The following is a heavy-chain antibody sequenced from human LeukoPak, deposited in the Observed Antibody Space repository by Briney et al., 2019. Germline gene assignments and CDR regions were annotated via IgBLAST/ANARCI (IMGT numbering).Heavy chain of an antibody. J-gene: IGHJ2*01. V-gene: IGHV4-59*01. CDR3: ARFVGYDGNFGDWYFDL. D-gene: IGHD4-23*01. Sequence: PSETLSLTCTVSGDSIRSYYWSWIRQPPGKGLEWIGYISKTGSTSYNPSLKSRATISVDTSKNQFSLTLNSVTAADTAVYDCARFVGYDGNFGDWYFDLWGRGTLVTVSS. CDR1: GDSIRSYY. CDR2: ISKTGST.